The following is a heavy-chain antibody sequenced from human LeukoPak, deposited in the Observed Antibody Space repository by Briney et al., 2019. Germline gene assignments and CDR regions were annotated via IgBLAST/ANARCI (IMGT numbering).Heavy chain of an antibody. Sequence: SETLSLTCTVSGGSIRSYYWSWIRQPPGKGLKWIGYIFYSGGANYNPSLKSRVTISVDTSKNQFSLKLTSVTAADTAVYYCARVYYSNSYDYWYFDLWGRGTLVTVSS. CDR1: GGSIRSYY. V-gene: IGHV4-59*01. CDR2: IFYSGGA. D-gene: IGHD6-13*01. CDR3: ARVYYSNSYDYWYFDL. J-gene: IGHJ2*01.